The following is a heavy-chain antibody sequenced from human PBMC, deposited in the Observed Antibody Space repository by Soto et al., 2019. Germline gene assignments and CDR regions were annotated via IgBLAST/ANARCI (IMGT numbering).Heavy chain of an antibody. CDR1: GFTFSTYA. V-gene: IGHV3-23*01. D-gene: IGHD3-9*01. J-gene: IGHJ4*01. CDR3: AKAFDMVPGQRGPFDC. Sequence: PGGSLRLSCAASGFTFSTYAMGWVRQAPGKGLEWVSGIFVSGSTSYADSVRGRFTISRDNSKSTMYLQMNSLRAEDTAVYYCAKAFDMVPGQRGPFDCWG. CDR2: IFVSGST.